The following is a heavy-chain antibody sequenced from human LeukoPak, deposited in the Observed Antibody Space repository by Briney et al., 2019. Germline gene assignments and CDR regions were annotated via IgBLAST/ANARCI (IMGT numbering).Heavy chain of an antibody. CDR1: GFTFSSYA. CDR2: ISYDGSNK. Sequence: PGGSLRLSCAASGFTFSSYAMHWVRQAPGKGLEWVAVISYDGSNKYYADSVKGRFTISRDNSKNTLYLQMNSLRAEDTAVYYCASTSSGSYSYWGQGTLVTVSS. V-gene: IGHV3-30-3*01. D-gene: IGHD1-26*01. CDR3: ASTSSGSYSY. J-gene: IGHJ4*02.